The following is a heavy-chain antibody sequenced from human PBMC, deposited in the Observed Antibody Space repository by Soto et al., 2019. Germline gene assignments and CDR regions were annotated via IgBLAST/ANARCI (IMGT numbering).Heavy chain of an antibody. V-gene: IGHV3-48*03. CDR2: ISSSGSTI. CDR3: ARQDYYYYGMDV. Sequence: GGCLRLSCAASGFTFSSYEMNWVRQAPGKGLEWVSYISSSGSTIYYADSVKGRFTISRDNAKNSLYLQMNSLRAEDTAVYYCARQDYYYYGMDVWGQGTTVTVSS. CDR1: GFTFSSYE. J-gene: IGHJ6*02.